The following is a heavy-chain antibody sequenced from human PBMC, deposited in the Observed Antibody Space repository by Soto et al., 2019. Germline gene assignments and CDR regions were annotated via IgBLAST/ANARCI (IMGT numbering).Heavy chain of an antibody. J-gene: IGHJ4*02. CDR2: IWYDGSNK. D-gene: IGHD4-4*01. CDR3: AGDGGRMTTPDY. CDR1: GFTFSSYG. V-gene: IGHV3-33*01. Sequence: QVQLVESGGGVVQPGRSLRLSCAASGFTFSSYGMHWVRQAPGKGLEWVAVIWYDGSNKYYADSVKGRFTISRDNSKNTLYLQMNSLRAEDTAVYYCAGDGGRMTTPDYWGQGTLVTVSS.